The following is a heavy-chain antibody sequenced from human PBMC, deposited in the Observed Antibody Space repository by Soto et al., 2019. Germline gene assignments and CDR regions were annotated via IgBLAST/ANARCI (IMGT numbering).Heavy chain of an antibody. CDR3: AKDGMGYYYFVY. CDR1: GFTFSSYA. V-gene: IGHV3-23*01. D-gene: IGHD1-1*01. CDR2: ISGSGGST. J-gene: IGHJ4*02. Sequence: EVQLLESGGGLVQPGGSLRLSCAASGFTFSSYAMSWVRQAPGKGLEWVSAISGSGGSTYYADSVMGRFTISRDNSRNTLYLEINRLRAEDTAVYYCAKDGMGYYYFVYWGQGTLVTVSS.